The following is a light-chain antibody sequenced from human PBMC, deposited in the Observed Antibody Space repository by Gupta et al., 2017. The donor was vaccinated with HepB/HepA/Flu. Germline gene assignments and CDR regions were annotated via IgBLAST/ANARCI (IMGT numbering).Light chain of an antibody. CDR3: AAWDDSRNGPV. CDR1: SSNIGSNT. CDR2: SNN. J-gene: IGLJ2*01. Sequence: QSVLTQPPSASGTPGPRVTISCSGSSSNIGSNTVTWYQQPPGTAPKLLIYSNNQRRSGVPDRFSGSKSGTSASLAISGLQAEDEADYYCAAWDDSRNGPVFGGGTKLTVL. V-gene: IGLV1-44*01.